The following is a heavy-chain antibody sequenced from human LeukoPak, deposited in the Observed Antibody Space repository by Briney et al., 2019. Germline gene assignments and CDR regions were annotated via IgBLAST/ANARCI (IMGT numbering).Heavy chain of an antibody. Sequence: AGGSLRLSCAASGFTFSSYAMSWVRQAPGKGLEWVSAISGSGGSTYYADSVKGRFTISRDNSKNTPYLQMNSLRAEDTAVYYCAKFPGDCSSTSCPFDYWGQGTLVTVSS. CDR3: AKFPGDCSSTSCPFDY. V-gene: IGHV3-23*01. CDR2: ISGSGGST. J-gene: IGHJ4*02. D-gene: IGHD2-2*01. CDR1: GFTFSSYA.